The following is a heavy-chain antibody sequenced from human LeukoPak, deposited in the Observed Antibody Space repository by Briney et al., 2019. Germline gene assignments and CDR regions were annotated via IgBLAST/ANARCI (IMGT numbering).Heavy chain of an antibody. Sequence: PGGSLRLSCAASGFTFSNVWMNWVRQAPGKGLEWVGRIKSKTDGGTTNYAAPVKGRFTISRDDSKNTLYLQMNSLKTEDTAVYYCTTAVVRGLNAFDIWGRGTMVTVSS. CDR2: IKSKTDGGTT. D-gene: IGHD3-10*01. CDR1: GFTFSNVW. J-gene: IGHJ3*02. V-gene: IGHV3-15*01. CDR3: TTAVVRGLNAFDI.